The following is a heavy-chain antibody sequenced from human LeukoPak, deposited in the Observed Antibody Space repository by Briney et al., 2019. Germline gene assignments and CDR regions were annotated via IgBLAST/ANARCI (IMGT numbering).Heavy chain of an antibody. V-gene: IGHV3-30*18. Sequence: PGGSLRLSCAASGFTFGSYNMPWVRQGPGKGLEWVTVISHDGNKKYYADSVKGRFTISRDNSKNTLYLQMNSLRAEDTAIYYCAKDFGDYSGWYFDYWGLGTLVTVSS. CDR2: ISHDGNKK. CDR3: AKDFGDYSGWYFDY. D-gene: IGHD6-19*01. J-gene: IGHJ4*02. CDR1: GFTFGSYN.